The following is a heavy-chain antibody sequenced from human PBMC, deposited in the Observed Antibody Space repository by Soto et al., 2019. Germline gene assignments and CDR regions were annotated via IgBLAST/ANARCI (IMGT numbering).Heavy chain of an antibody. V-gene: IGHV3-33*01. D-gene: IGHD4-17*01. Sequence: GGSLRLSCAASGFTFSSYGMHWVRQAPGKGLEWVAVIWYDGSNKYYADSVKGRFTISRDNSKNTLYLQMNSLRAEDTAVYYCARGLGVATVTTDFDYWGQGTLVTAPQ. CDR2: IWYDGSNK. CDR1: GFTFSSYG. CDR3: ARGLGVATVTTDFDY. J-gene: IGHJ4*02.